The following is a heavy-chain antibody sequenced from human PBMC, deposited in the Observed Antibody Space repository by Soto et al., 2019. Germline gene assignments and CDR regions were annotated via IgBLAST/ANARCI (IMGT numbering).Heavy chain of an antibody. D-gene: IGHD4-4*01. V-gene: IGHV4-59*01. Sequence: SETLSLTCTVSGGSISSYYWSWIRQPPGKGLEWIGYIYYSGSTNYNPSLKSRVTISVDTSKNQFSLKLSSVTAADTAVYYCARDGDYSNYGYDYWGQGTLVTVCS. CDR1: GGSISSYY. CDR2: IYYSGST. CDR3: ARDGDYSNYGYDY. J-gene: IGHJ4*02.